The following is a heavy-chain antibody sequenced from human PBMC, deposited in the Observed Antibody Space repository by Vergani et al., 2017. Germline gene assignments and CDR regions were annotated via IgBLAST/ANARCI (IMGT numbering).Heavy chain of an antibody. J-gene: IGHJ6*02. V-gene: IGHV4-4*07. CDR1: GGSISSYY. CDR3: ARETKSSGYDGGYYYGMDV. D-gene: IGHD5-12*01. Sequence: QVQLQESGPGLVKPSETLSLTCTVSGGSISSYYWSWIRQPAGKGLAWIGRIYTSGSTNYNPSLKSRVTMSVDTSKNQFSLKLSSVTAADTAVYYCARETKSSGYDGGYYYGMDVWGQGTTVTVSS. CDR2: IYTSGST.